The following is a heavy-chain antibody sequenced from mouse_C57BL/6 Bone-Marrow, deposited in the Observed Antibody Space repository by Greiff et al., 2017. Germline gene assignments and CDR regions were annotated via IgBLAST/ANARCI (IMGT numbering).Heavy chain of an antibody. D-gene: IGHD1-1*01. J-gene: IGHJ2*01. Sequence: VQLQQSGPELVKPGASVKMSCKASGYTFTDYNMHWVKQSHGKSLEWIGYINPNNGGTSYNQKFKGKATLTVTTSSSTAYMELRSLTSEDSAVYYCARGDYYGSSYDYWGQGTTRTVSS. CDR3: ARGDYYGSSYDY. CDR1: GYTFTDYN. CDR2: INPNNGGT. V-gene: IGHV1-22*01.